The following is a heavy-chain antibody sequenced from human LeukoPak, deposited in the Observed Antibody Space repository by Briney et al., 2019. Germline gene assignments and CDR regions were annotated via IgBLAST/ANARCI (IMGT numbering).Heavy chain of an antibody. CDR2: MYNSGTG. J-gene: IGHJ4*02. V-gene: IGHV4-4*02. CDR1: GVSITSHPW. Sequence: PSETLSLTCAVSGVSITSHPWNWVRQPPGKGLEWIGEMYNSGTGTYKPSLRSRVTMFFDESKNHFSLKLNPVTAADTAVYYCARGGNWDFDYWGQGVLVFASS. D-gene: IGHD7-27*01. CDR3: ARGGNWDFDY.